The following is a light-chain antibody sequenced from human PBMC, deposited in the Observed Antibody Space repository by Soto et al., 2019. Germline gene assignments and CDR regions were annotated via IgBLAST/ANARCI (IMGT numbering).Light chain of an antibody. V-gene: IGKV3D-20*02. CDR2: DAS. Sequence: EIVLTQSPGTLSLSPGESATLSCRASQSVGRNYLAWFQHKPDQAPRLLIYDASNRATGVPDRFSGSGSGTDFTLSVTRLEPEDFATYYCQQLYTYPYTFGQGTKVEIK. J-gene: IGKJ2*01. CDR3: QQLYTYPYT. CDR1: QSVGRNY.